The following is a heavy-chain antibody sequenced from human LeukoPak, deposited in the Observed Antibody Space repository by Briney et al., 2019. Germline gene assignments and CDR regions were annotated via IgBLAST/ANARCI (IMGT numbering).Heavy chain of an antibody. CDR2: IQHDGNDK. CDR3: TKDFNWGWDY. CDR1: GFTFSSNN. Sequence: PGGSLRLSCAAAGFTFSSNNMHWVRQAPGKGLEWVTFIQHDGNDKYYADSVKGRFTISRDNSKNTLYLQMNSLRAEDTAMFYSTKDFNWGWDYWGQGTLVTVSS. D-gene: IGHD7-27*01. J-gene: IGHJ4*02. V-gene: IGHV3-30*02.